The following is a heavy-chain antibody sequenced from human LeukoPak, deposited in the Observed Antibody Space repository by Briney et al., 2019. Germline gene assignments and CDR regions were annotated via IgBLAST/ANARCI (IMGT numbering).Heavy chain of an antibody. CDR2: IIPIFGTA. CDR3: ARDVTMVRGVIWDAFDI. Sequence: SVKVSCKASGGTFSSYAISWVRQAPGQGLEWMGGIIPIFGTANYAQKFQGRVTITADESTSTAYMELSSLRSEDTAVYYCARDVTMVRGVIWDAFDIWGQGTMVTVSS. V-gene: IGHV1-69*13. CDR1: GGTFSSYA. D-gene: IGHD3-10*01. J-gene: IGHJ3*02.